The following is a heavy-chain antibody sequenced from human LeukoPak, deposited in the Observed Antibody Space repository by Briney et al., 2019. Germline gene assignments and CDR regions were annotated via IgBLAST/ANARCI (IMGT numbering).Heavy chain of an antibody. Sequence: GGSLRLSCAASGFTFDDYAMHWVRQAPGKGLEWVSGISWNSGGIGYADSVKGRFTISRDNAKNSLYLQMNSLRAEDTALYYCAKGLSEQQLVLFDYWGQGTLVTVSS. CDR1: GFTFDDYA. J-gene: IGHJ4*02. V-gene: IGHV3-9*01. CDR3: AKGLSEQQLVLFDY. CDR2: ISWNSGGI. D-gene: IGHD6-13*01.